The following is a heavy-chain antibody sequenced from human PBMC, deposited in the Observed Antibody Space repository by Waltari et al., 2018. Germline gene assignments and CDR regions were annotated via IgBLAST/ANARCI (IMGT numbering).Heavy chain of an antibody. Sequence: EVQLVESGGALVQPGGSLRLSCAGSGFTFSSYNMNWVRQAPGNGLEWVSYISKSGSTIYYADSVKGRFTISRDNAESSLHLQMNSLRDEDTAVYYCARDGCSSCYSGALDIWGQGTAVTVSS. CDR1: GFTFSSYN. CDR2: ISKSGSTI. D-gene: IGHD2-2*02. CDR3: ARDGCSSCYSGALDI. J-gene: IGHJ3*02. V-gene: IGHV3-48*02.